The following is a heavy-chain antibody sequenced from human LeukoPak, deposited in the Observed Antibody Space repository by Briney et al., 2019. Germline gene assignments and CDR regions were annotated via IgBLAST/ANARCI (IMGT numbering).Heavy chain of an antibody. D-gene: IGHD6-19*01. Sequence: PSEALSLTCTVSGGSISSSSFYWGWIRQPPGKGLEWIGSIYYSGSTYYNPSLKSRVTISLDTSKNQFSLKLSSVTAADTAVYYCAKGGVNSGWCSDYWGQGTLVTVSS. CDR1: GGSISSSSFY. CDR2: IYYSGST. J-gene: IGHJ4*02. V-gene: IGHV4-39*07. CDR3: AKGGVNSGWCSDY.